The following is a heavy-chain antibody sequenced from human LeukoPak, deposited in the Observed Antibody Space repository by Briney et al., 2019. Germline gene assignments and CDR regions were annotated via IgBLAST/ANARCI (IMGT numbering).Heavy chain of an antibody. D-gene: IGHD2-21*01. CDR1: GFTVSTNY. CDR2: IKKDGSAI. V-gene: IGHV3-7*01. CDR3: ARDFSPSCGGDCYLDAFDI. J-gene: IGHJ3*02. Sequence: PGGSLRLSCAASGFTVSTNYMSWVRQAPGKGLEWVANIKKDGSAIHYVDSVKGRFTISRDNAKNSLYLQMNSMRAEDTAVYYCARDFSPSCGGDCYLDAFDIWGQGTMVTVSS.